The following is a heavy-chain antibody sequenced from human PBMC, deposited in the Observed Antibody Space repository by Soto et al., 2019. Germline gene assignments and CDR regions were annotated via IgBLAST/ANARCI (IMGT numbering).Heavy chain of an antibody. V-gene: IGHV4-39*01. CDR2: IYYSGST. CDR3: ARGREEQLVGGCDY. Sequence: SETLSLTCTVSGGSISSSSYYWGWIRQPPGKGLEWIGSIYYSGSTYYNPSLKSRVTISVDTSKNQFSLKLSSVTAADTAVYYCARGREEQLVGGCDYWGQGTLVTVSS. J-gene: IGHJ4*02. CDR1: GGSISSSSYY. D-gene: IGHD6-6*01.